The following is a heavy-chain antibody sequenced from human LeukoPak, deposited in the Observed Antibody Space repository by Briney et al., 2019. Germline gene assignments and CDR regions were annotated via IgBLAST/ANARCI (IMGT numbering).Heavy chain of an antibody. Sequence: PGGSLRLSCAASGFTFSDYYMSWIRQAPGRGLEWVSYISSSGSTIYYADSVKGRFTISRDNAKNSLYLQMNSLRAEDTAVYYCASILLWFGGPGSVDYWGQGTLVTVSS. CDR2: ISSSGSTI. CDR1: GFTFSDYY. J-gene: IGHJ4*02. D-gene: IGHD3-10*01. V-gene: IGHV3-11*01. CDR3: ASILLWFGGPGSVDY.